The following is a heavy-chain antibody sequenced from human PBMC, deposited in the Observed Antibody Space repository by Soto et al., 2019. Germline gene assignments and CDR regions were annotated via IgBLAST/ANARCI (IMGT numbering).Heavy chain of an antibody. V-gene: IGHV4-4*02. CDR2: IYHSGST. J-gene: IGHJ4*02. D-gene: IGHD2-21*01. CDR3: ARVGRFQRNGYYFDY. CDR1: GGSISSSNW. Sequence: QVQLQESGPGLVKPSGTRSITCAVSGGSISSSNWWSWVRQPPGKGLEWIGEIYHSGSTNYNPSLKSRVTISVDKSKNQFSLKLSSVTAADTAVYYCARVGRFQRNGYYFDYWGQGTLVTVSS.